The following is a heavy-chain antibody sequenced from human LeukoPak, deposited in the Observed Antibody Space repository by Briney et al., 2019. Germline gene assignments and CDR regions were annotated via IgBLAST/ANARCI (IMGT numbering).Heavy chain of an antibody. CDR3: TTDWLQYYYDSSGYYYRLDY. CDR1: GFTFSSYW. Sequence: GGSLRLSCAASGFTFSSYWMNWVRQAPGKGLEWVGRIKSKTDGGTTDYAAPVKGRFTISRDDSKNTLYLQMNSLKTEDTAVYYCTTDWLQYYYDSSGYYYRLDYWGQGTLVTVSS. D-gene: IGHD3-22*01. CDR2: IKSKTDGGTT. J-gene: IGHJ4*02. V-gene: IGHV3-15*01.